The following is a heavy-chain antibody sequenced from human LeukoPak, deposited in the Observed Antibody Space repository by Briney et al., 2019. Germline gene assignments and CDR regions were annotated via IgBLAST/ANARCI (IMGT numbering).Heavy chain of an antibody. J-gene: IGHJ4*02. Sequence: GGSLRLSCAASGFTVSSNYMSWVRQASGKGLEWVSVIYSGGSTYYADSVKGRFTISRDNSKNTVYLQMNSLRADDTAVYYCAKDPIGSGYWFDYWGQGTLVTVSS. V-gene: IGHV3-53*01. CDR1: GFTVSSNY. D-gene: IGHD3-22*01. CDR3: AKDPIGSGYWFDY. CDR2: IYSGGST.